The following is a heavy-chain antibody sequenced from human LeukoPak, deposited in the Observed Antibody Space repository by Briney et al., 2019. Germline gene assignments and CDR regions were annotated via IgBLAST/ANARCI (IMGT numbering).Heavy chain of an antibody. CDR2: IYTSGST. CDR1: GGSISSGSYY. Sequence: SQTLSLTCTVSGGSISSGSYYWSWIRQPAGKGLEWIGRIYTSGSTNYNPSLKSRVTISVDTSKNQFSLKLSSVTAADTAAYYCARHLSSSLATFDYWGQGTLVTVSS. V-gene: IGHV4-61*02. D-gene: IGHD6-13*01. CDR3: ARHLSSSLATFDY. J-gene: IGHJ4*02.